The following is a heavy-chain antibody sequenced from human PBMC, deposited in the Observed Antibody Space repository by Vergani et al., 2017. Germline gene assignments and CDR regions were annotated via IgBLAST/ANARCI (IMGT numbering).Heavy chain of an antibody. D-gene: IGHD6-13*01. CDR2: INHSGST. CDR1: GGSLSGYY. Sequence: QVQLQQWGAGLLKPSETLSLTCAVYGGSLSGYYWSWIRQPPGKGLEWIGEINHSGSTNYSPSLKSRVTISVDTSKNQFSLKLSSVTAADTAVYYCARSIRIAAANWFDPWGQGTLVTVSS. J-gene: IGHJ5*02. V-gene: IGHV4-34*02. CDR3: ARSIRIAAANWFDP.